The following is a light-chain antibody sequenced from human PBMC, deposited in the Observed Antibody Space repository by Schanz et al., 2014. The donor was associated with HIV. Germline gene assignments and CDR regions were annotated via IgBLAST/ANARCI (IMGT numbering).Light chain of an antibody. CDR1: SNDVGTYDF. CDR3: CSYADRNIVL. CDR2: DVT. V-gene: IGLV2-23*02. J-gene: IGLJ2*01. Sequence: QSVLTQPASVSGSPGQSVTISCSGSSNDVGTYDFVSWYQQHPGKAPILIIYDVTNRPSGVSNRFSGSKSGNTASLTISGLQAEDEGQYYCCSYADRNIVLFGGGTKLTVL.